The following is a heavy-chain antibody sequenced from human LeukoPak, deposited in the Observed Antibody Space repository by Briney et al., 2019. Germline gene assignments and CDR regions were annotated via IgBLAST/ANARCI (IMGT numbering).Heavy chain of an antibody. V-gene: IGHV4-59*08. Sequence: PSGTLSLTCTVSGVSMTNYYWSCMRRPPGKGLEWIAYCHNSGETKYNPSFKSRITISVDKSKNQFSLRMRHLTAPDTAWYYFARQPGSTEAFDICGQGTTVTVSA. J-gene: IGHJ3*02. CDR2: CHNSGET. CDR1: GVSMTNYY. CDR3: ARQPGSTEAFDI. D-gene: IGHD6-25*01.